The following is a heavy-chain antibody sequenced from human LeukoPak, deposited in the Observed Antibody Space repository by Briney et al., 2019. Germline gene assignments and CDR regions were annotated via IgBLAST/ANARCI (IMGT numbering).Heavy chain of an antibody. CDR2: IKQDGCEK. J-gene: IGHJ4*02. CDR1: GFTFSNYA. Sequence: PGASLRLSCVASGFTFSNYAMSWVRQAPGKGLEWVANIKQDGCEKYYVDSVRGRFTISRDNVKNSLYLQMNSLRAEDTAVYYCARGGKFYYGSSGYPGDYWGQGTLVTVSS. V-gene: IGHV3-7*01. CDR3: ARGGKFYYGSSGYPGDY. D-gene: IGHD3-22*01.